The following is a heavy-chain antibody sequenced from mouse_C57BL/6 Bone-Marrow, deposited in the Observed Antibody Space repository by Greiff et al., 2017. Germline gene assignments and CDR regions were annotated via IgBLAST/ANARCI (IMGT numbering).Heavy chain of an antibody. CDR3: ARDAVVRFAY. V-gene: IGHV5-4*01. J-gene: IGHJ3*01. CDR2: ISDGGSYT. D-gene: IGHD1-1*01. CDR1: GFTFSSYA. Sequence: EVQRVESGGGLVKPGGSLKLSCAASGFTFSSYAMSWVRQTPEKRLEWVATISDGGSYTYYPDNVKGRFTISRDNAKNNLYLQMSHLKSEDTAMYYCARDAVVRFAYWGQGTLVTVSA.